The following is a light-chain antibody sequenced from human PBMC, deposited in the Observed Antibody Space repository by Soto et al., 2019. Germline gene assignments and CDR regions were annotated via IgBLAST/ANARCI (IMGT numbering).Light chain of an antibody. V-gene: IGKV1-5*03. J-gene: IGKJ1*01. Sequence: IQLTQSPSTLSGSVGDRVTITCRASQGVNTWLAWYQQRPSQAPKLLVYEASKLQSGVPSRFSASGSVRVFTLIISSLQEDDSATYYYQHYYDFRTFGQGTKVEI. CDR1: QGVNTW. CDR2: EAS. CDR3: QHYYDFRT.